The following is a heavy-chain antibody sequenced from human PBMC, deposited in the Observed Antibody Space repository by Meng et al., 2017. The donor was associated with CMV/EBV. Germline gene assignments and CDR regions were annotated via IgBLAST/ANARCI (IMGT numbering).Heavy chain of an antibody. Sequence: QVQLQQWGAGLLKPSETLSLTCACYGGSFSGYYWSWIRQPPGKGLEWIGEINHSGSTNYNPSLKSRVTISVDTSKNQFSLKLSSVTAADTAVYYCARESMVRGEDWGQGTLVTVSS. V-gene: IGHV4-34*01. CDR3: ARESMVRGED. D-gene: IGHD3-10*01. CDR1: GGSFSGYY. CDR2: INHSGST. J-gene: IGHJ4*02.